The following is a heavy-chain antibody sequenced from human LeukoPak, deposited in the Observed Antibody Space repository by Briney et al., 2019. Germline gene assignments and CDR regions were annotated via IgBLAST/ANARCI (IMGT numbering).Heavy chain of an antibody. Sequence: GGSLRLSCAASGFTFSSYGMHWVRQAPGKGLEWVAVISYDGSNKYYADSVKGRFTISRDNSKNSLYLQMNGLRAADTAVYYCARDSLRTALYYMDVWGKGTTVTISS. CDR2: ISYDGSNK. V-gene: IGHV3-30*03. J-gene: IGHJ6*03. CDR3: ARDSLRTALYYMDV. CDR1: GFTFSSYG.